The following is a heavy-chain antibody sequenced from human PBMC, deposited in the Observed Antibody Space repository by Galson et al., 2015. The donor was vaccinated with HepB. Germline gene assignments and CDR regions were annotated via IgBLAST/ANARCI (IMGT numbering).Heavy chain of an antibody. CDR2: INSDGSST. D-gene: IGHD3-3*01. Sequence: SLRLSCAASGFTFSSYWMHWVRQAPGKGLVWVSRINSDGSSTSYADSVKGRFTISRDNAKNTLYLQMNSLRAEDTAVYYCARSRSKIFGVVMGYYFDYWGQGTLVTVSS. J-gene: IGHJ4*02. V-gene: IGHV3-74*01. CDR3: ARSRSKIFGVVMGYYFDY. CDR1: GFTFSSYW.